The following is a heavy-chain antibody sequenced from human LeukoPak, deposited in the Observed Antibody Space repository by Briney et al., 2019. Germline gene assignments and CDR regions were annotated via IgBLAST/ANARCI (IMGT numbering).Heavy chain of an antibody. CDR2: ISHSGST. V-gene: IGHV4-34*01. J-gene: IGHJ2*01. CDR1: GGSFSGYY. CDR3: ARALVRATMVWYFDL. D-gene: IGHD5-12*01. Sequence: SETLSLTCAVSGGSFSGYYWSWIRQPPGEGLEWIGEISHSGSTNYSPSLKSRVTISVDTSKNQFSLNLSSVTAADTAVYYCARALVRATMVWYFDLWGRGTLVTVSS.